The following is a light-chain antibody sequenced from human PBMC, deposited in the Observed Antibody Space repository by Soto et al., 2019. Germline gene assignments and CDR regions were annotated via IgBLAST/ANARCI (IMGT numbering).Light chain of an antibody. V-gene: IGKV3-20*01. Sequence: EIALTQSPGTLSLSPGERATLSCRASSSYLTWYQQKVGQAPRLLIYGASIRATGIPDRFSGSASGTDFTLTISRLEPEDSAVYYCQQYISSSWTFGQGTKVDVK. CDR2: GAS. CDR3: QQYISSSWT. CDR1: SSY. J-gene: IGKJ1*01.